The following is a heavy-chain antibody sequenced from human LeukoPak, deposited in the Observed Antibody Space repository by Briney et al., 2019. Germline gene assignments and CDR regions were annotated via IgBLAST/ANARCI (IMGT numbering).Heavy chain of an antibody. CDR2: VTCKTDGGTT. V-gene: IGHV3-15*01. J-gene: IGHJ4*02. CDR1: GFTFSNAW. D-gene: IGHD5-18*01. Sequence: GGSLRLSCAASGFTFSNAWMSWVRQAPGKGLEWVGRVTCKTDGGTTDYAAPVKGRFTISRDDSKNTLYLQMNSLRTEDTAVYYCTTDKLWFSYWGQGTLVTVSS. CDR3: TTDKLWFSY.